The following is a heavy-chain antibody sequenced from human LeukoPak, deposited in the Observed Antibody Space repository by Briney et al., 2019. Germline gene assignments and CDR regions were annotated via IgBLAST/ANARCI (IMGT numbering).Heavy chain of an antibody. Sequence: SETLSLTCAVSGDSISSGYYWGWIRPPPGKGLEWIGTIYHTGSTYSNPSLKSRVTISVDTSKNLFSLKLSSVTAAGTAVYYCARVNWNPDYWGQGTLVTVSS. V-gene: IGHV4-38-2*01. CDR3: ARVNWNPDY. CDR2: IYHTGST. J-gene: IGHJ4*02. CDR1: GDSISSGYY. D-gene: IGHD1-20*01.